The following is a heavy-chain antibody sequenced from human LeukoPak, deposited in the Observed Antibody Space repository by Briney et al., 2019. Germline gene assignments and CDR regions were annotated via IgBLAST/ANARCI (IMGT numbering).Heavy chain of an antibody. J-gene: IGHJ1*01. D-gene: IGHD3-9*01. V-gene: IGHV4-34*01. CDR1: GGSFSGYY. CDR3: ARLSRYFDWLPTGYFRH. CDR2: INHSGST. Sequence: SETLSLTCAVYGGSFSGYYWSWIRQPPGKGLEWIGEINHSGSTNYNPSLKSRVTISVDTSKNQFSLKLSSVTAADTAVYYCARLSRYFDWLPTGYFRHWGQGTLVTVSS.